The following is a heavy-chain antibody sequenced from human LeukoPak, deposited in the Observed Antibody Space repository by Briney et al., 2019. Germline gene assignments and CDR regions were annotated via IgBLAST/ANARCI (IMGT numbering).Heavy chain of an antibody. D-gene: IGHD5-24*01. J-gene: IGHJ4*02. Sequence: GGSLRLSCAASGFTFSSYSMNWVRQAPGKGLEWVSSISSSSSYIYYADSVKGRFTISRDDAKNSLYLQMNSLRAEDTAVYYCARDRRAGYNWVDYWGQGTLVTVSS. CDR1: GFTFSSYS. V-gene: IGHV3-21*01. CDR2: ISSSSSYI. CDR3: ARDRRAGYNWVDY.